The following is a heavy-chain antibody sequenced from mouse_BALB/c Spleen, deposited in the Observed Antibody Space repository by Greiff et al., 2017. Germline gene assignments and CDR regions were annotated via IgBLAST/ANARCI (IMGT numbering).Heavy chain of an antibody. CDR2: ISYSGST. Sequence: VQLQQSGPSLVKPSQTLSLTCSATGDSITSGYWNWIRQFPGNKLEYMGYISYSGSTYYNPSLKSRISITRDTSKNQYYLQLNSVTTEDTATYYCARPSTALYWYFDVWGAGTTVTVSS. CDR3: ARPSTALYWYFDV. D-gene: IGHD1-2*01. J-gene: IGHJ1*01. V-gene: IGHV3-8*02. CDR1: GDSITSGY.